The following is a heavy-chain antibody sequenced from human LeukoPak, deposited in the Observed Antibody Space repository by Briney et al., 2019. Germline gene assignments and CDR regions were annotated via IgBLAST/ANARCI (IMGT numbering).Heavy chain of an antibody. Sequence: SETLSLTCSVSGGSVSSGSYYWNWIRQPPGKGLEWIGSIYYSVSTNYNPSLKSRVTISIDTSKNQFSLKLSSVTAADTAVYFCAKKESGLYGVDVWGQGTTVTVSS. J-gene: IGHJ6*02. CDR1: GGSVSSGSYY. V-gene: IGHV4-61*01. CDR2: IYYSVST. CDR3: AKKESGLYGVDV.